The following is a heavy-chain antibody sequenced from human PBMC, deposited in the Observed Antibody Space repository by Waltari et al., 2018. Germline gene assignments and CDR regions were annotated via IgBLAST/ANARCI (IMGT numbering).Heavy chain of an antibody. CDR1: GGSISSGRYY. V-gene: IGHV4-61*02. D-gene: IGHD3-9*01. CDR3: ATPTYYDILTGYQPDAFDI. J-gene: IGHJ3*02. Sequence: QVQLQESGPGLVKPSQTLSLTCTVSGGSISSGRYYWSWIRQPAGKGLEWIGRIYTSGSTNYNPSLKSRVTISVDTSKNQFSLKLSSVTAADTAVYYCATPTYYDILTGYQPDAFDIWGQGTMVTVSS. CDR2: IYTSGST.